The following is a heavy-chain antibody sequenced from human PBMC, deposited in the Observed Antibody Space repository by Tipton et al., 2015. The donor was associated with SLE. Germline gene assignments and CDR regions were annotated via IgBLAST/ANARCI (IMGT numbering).Heavy chain of an antibody. CDR3: ARGVDGRVGDWFDP. CDR1: GGSISSHY. V-gene: IGHV4-59*11. D-gene: IGHD5-12*01. Sequence: TLSLTCTVSGGSISSHYWRWIRQPPGKGLEWIGYIYYSGSTNYNPSLKSRVTISVDTSKNQFSLKLSSVTAADTAVYYCARGVDGRVGDWFDPWGQGTLVTVSS. CDR2: IYYSGST. J-gene: IGHJ5*02.